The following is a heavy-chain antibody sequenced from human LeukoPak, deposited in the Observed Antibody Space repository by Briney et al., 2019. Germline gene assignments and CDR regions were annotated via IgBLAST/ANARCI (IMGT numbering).Heavy chain of an antibody. CDR2: IYYSGST. J-gene: IGHJ5*02. CDR1: GGSISSYY. V-gene: IGHV4-59*01. Sequence: SETLSLTCTVSGGSISSYYWSWIRQPPGKGLEWIGYIYYSGSTNYNPSLKSRVTISVDTSKNQFSLKLSSVTAADTAVYYCAREIVVVTANVPYNWFDPWGQGTLVTVSS. D-gene: IGHD2-21*02. CDR3: AREIVVVTANVPYNWFDP.